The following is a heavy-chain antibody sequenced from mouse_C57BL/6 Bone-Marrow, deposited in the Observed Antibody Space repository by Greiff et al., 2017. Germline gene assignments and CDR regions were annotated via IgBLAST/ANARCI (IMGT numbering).Heavy chain of an antibody. Sequence: VKLMESGPELVKPEASVKLSCKASGYTFTSYDINWVKQRPGQGLEWIGWIYPRDGSTKYNEKFKGKATLTVATSFSTEYMELHSLTSEDSAVYFCARLECDGSSGDWYFDVWGTGTTVTVSS. D-gene: IGHD1-1*01. V-gene: IGHV1-85*01. CDR3: ARLECDGSSGDWYFDV. CDR1: GYTFTSYD. J-gene: IGHJ1*03. CDR2: IYPRDGST.